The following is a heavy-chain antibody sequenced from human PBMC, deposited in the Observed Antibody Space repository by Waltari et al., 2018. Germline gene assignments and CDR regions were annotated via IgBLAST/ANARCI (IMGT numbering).Heavy chain of an antibody. CDR1: VYSISSGYS. J-gene: IGHJ4*02. V-gene: IGHV4-38-2*01. Sequence: QVQLQESGPGLVKPSETLSLTCAFSVYSISSGYSCGWIRQPPGKGLEWSGSIYHSGSTYYNPSLKSRVTISVDTSKNQFSLKLSSVTAADTAVYYCARRSGYQIDYWGQGTLVTVSS. D-gene: IGHD3-3*01. CDR2: IYHSGST. CDR3: ARRSGYQIDY.